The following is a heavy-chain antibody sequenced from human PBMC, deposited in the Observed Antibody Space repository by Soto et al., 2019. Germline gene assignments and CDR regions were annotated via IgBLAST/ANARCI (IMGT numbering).Heavy chain of an antibody. CDR1: GFTFSSSA. CDR3: AADNDFWSGHYSFAY. J-gene: IGHJ4*02. CDR2: IVVGSGNT. D-gene: IGHD3-3*01. V-gene: IGHV1-58*01. Sequence: GASVKVSCKASGFTFSSSAVQWVRQARGQRIEWIGWIVVGSGNTNYAQKIQERVTITRDMSTSTAYMELTSLRSEDTAVYYCAADNDFWSGHYSFAYWGQGALVTVSS.